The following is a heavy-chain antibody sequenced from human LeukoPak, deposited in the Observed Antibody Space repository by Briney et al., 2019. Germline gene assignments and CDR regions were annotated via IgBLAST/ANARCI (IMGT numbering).Heavy chain of an antibody. CDR3: ARGLAVVVGYLWFDP. Sequence: SETLSLTCTVSGGSISSYYWSWIRQPPGKGLEWIGYIYYSGSTSYNLSLKSRVTISVDTSKNQFSLKLSSVTAADTAVYYCARGLAVVVGYLWFDPWGQGTLVTVSS. J-gene: IGHJ5*02. D-gene: IGHD2-2*01. CDR2: IYYSGST. CDR1: GGSISSYY. V-gene: IGHV4-59*01.